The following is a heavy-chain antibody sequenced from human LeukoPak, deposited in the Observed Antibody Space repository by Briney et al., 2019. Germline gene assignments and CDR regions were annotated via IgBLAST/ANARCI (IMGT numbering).Heavy chain of an antibody. J-gene: IGHJ3*02. CDR1: GGSISSSSSY. D-gene: IGHD3-10*01. CDR2: IYYSGST. V-gene: IGHV4-39*01. Sequence: PSETLSLTCTVSGGSISSSSSYWGWIRQAPGKGLEWIGSIYYSGSTYYNPSLKSRVIISVDTSKNQFSLKLRSVTAADTAVYHCARSLYYYGSDSFDIWGQGTMVSVSS. CDR3: ARSLYYYGSDSFDI.